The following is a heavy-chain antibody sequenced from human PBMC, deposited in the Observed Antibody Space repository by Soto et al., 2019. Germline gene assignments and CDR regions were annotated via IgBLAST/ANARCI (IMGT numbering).Heavy chain of an antibody. D-gene: IGHD3-22*01. CDR3: ARDGNYYDSSGYSIDY. CDR1: GYTFTSYY. CDR2: INPSGGST. J-gene: IGHJ4*02. V-gene: IGHV1-46*01. Sequence: ASVKVSCKASGYTFTSYYMHWVRQAPGQGLEWMGIINPSGGSTSYAQKFQGRVTMTRDTSTSTVYMELSSPRSKDTAVYYCARDGNYYDSSGYSIDYWGQGTLVTVSS.